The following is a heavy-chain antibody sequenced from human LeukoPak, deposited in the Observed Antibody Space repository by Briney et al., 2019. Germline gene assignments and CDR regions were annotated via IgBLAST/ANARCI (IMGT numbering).Heavy chain of an antibody. V-gene: IGHV1-69*05. CDR1: GGTFNNYA. CDR3: ARDIPGYDAFDI. Sequence: ASMKVSCKASGGTFNNYAISWVRQAPGQGLEWMGGIIPIFDTPNYAQKFQGRVTITTDESTSTAYMELSSLRSEDAAVYYCARDIPGYDAFDIWGQGTAVTVSS. J-gene: IGHJ3*02. CDR2: IIPIFDTP. D-gene: IGHD1-1*01.